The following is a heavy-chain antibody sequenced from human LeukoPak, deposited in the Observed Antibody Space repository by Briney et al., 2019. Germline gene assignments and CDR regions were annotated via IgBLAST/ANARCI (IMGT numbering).Heavy chain of an antibody. V-gene: IGHV3-7*01. Sequence: GGSLRLSCAASRFTLSSYSMNWVRQAPGKGLEWVANIKQDGSETYYVDSVKGRFTISRDNAKNSLYLQMNSLRDEDTAVYYCARGGSGYSYGKIDSWGQGILVTVSS. J-gene: IGHJ4*02. CDR3: ARGGSGYSYGKIDS. CDR1: RFTLSSYS. D-gene: IGHD5-18*01. CDR2: IKQDGSET.